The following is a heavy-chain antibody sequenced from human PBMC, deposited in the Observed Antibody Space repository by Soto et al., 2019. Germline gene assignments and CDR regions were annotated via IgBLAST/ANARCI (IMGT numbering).Heavy chain of an antibody. V-gene: IGHV3-48*01. D-gene: IGHD6-6*01. CDR3: ARDHIEYSSLARMDY. CDR1: GFTFSSYS. J-gene: IGHJ4*02. CDR2: ISSSSSTI. Sequence: GGSLRLSCAASGFTFSSYSMNWVRQAPGKGLEWVSYISSSSSTIYYADSVKGRFTISRDNAKNSLYLQMNSLRAEDTAVYYCARDHIEYSSLARMDYWGQGTLVTVSS.